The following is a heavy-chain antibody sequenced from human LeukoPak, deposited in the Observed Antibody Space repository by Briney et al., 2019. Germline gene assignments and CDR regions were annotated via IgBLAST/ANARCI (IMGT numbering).Heavy chain of an antibody. CDR2: INHSGST. J-gene: IGHJ2*01. D-gene: IGHD5-18*01. CDR1: GGSFSGYY. V-gene: IGHV4-34*01. Sequence: SETLSLTCAVYGGSFSGYYWSWIRQPPGKGLEWIGEINHSGSTNYNPSLKSRVTISVDTSKNQFSLKLSSVTAADTAVYYCARARGYSYGRRDWYFDLWGRGTLVTVSS. CDR3: ARARGYSYGRRDWYFDL.